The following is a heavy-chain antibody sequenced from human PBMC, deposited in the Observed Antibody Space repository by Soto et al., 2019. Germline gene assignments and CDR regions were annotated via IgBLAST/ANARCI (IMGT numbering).Heavy chain of an antibody. V-gene: IGHV4-31*03. D-gene: IGHD2-15*01. CDR2: IYYSGST. CDR1: GGSISSGGYY. Sequence: QVQLQESGPGLVKPSQTLSLTCTVSGGSISSGGYYWSWIRQHPGKGLEWIGYIYYSGSTYYNPSLKIRVTITVDTSKNQFSLKLSSVTAADTAVYYCARGITVVRGLWYFDLWGRGTLVTVSS. CDR3: ARGITVVRGLWYFDL. J-gene: IGHJ2*01.